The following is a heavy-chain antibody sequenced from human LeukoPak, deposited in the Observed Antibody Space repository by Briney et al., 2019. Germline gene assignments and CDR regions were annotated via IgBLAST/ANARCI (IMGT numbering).Heavy chain of an antibody. CDR2: INPNSGGT. V-gene: IGHV1-2*02. J-gene: IGHJ5*02. CDR1: GYTFTSYG. Sequence: ASVKVSCKASGYTFTSYGISWVGQAPGQGLEWMGWINPNSGGTNYAQKFQGRVTMTTDTSMSTAYMELSRLTSDDTAVYYCARAGGRSWFDPWGQGTLVTVSS. CDR3: ARAGGRSWFDP.